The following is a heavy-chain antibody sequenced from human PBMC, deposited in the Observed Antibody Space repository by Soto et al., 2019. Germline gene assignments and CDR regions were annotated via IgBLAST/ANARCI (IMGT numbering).Heavy chain of an antibody. CDR1: GFMFTNHG. D-gene: IGHD3-16*01. J-gene: IGHJ4*02. V-gene: IGHV3-30*19. Sequence: PGGSLRLSCAASGFMFTNHGMHWVRQAPGKGLEWVAVISYDGSNKYYADSVRGRFTISRDNSKNTLYLQMNSLRAEDTAVYYCARAYEGDYFDYWGQGTLVTVSS. CDR3: ARAYEGDYFDY. CDR2: ISYDGSNK.